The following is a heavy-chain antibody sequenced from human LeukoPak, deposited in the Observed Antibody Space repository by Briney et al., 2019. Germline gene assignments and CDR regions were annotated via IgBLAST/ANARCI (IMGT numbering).Heavy chain of an antibody. Sequence: SETLSLTWTVAGGSISSPYWSWILQPPGNVLELTRSIYYSGSTNYNPSLKSRVTISVDTSKNQFSLKLSSVTAADTAVYYCAGDCSSTSCYYGAMDVWGKGTTVTVSS. V-gene: IGHV4-59*11. D-gene: IGHD2-2*01. CDR1: GGSISSPY. CDR2: IYYSGST. J-gene: IGHJ6*03. CDR3: AGDCSSTSCYYGAMDV.